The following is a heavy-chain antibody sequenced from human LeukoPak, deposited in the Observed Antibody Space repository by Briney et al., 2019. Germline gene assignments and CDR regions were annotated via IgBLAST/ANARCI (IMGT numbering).Heavy chain of an antibody. Sequence: PGGSLRLSCAASGFTFSSYWMHWVRQAPGKGLVWVSRINTDGSSTSYAASVKGRFTISRDNAKNTLYLQMNSLRAEDTAVYYCARVGTVTTLGYFDLWGRGTLVTVSS. V-gene: IGHV3-74*01. CDR3: ARVGTVTTLGYFDL. D-gene: IGHD4-11*01. CDR1: GFTFSSYW. J-gene: IGHJ2*01. CDR2: INTDGSST.